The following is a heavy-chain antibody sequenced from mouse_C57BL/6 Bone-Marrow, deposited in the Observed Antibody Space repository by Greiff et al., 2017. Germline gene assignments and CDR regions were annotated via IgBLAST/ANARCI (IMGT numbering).Heavy chain of an antibody. CDR3: ARVITTVVATSDV. Sequence: EVKLMESGGDLVKPGGSLKLSCAASGFTFSSYGMSWVRQTPDKRLEWVATISSGGSYTYYPDRVKGRFTISRDNAKNTLYLQMSSLKSEDTAMYYCARVITTVVATSDVWGTGTTVTVSS. CDR1: GFTFSSYG. V-gene: IGHV5-6*01. D-gene: IGHD1-1*01. J-gene: IGHJ1*03. CDR2: ISSGGSYT.